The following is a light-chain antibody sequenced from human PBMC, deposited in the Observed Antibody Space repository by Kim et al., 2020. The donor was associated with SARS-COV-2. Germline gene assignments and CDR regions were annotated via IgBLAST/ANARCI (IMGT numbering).Light chain of an antibody. CDR3: QQYDKLLIT. V-gene: IGKV1-33*01. CDR2: DAS. CDR1: QDISNY. Sequence: SASVGDRITITCQASQDISNYLKWFQQKPGKAPKLLIYDASTLERGVPSRFSGSGSGTDFTFTIRSLQPEDFATYYCQQYDKLLITFGGGTKVDIK. J-gene: IGKJ4*01.